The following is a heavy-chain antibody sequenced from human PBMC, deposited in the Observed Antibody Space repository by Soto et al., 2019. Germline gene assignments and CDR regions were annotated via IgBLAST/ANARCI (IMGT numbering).Heavy chain of an antibody. Sequence: PSETLSLTCAGSGGSISGYYWSWIRQSPGKGLEWIGYIYYSGSTNYNPSLKSRVTISVDTSKNQFSLKLNSVTAADTAMYYCARSSAPYHVDSWGRAPLATVPS. V-gene: IGHV4-59*01. CDR1: GGSISGYY. CDR2: IYYSGST. D-gene: IGHD6-6*01. CDR3: ARSSAPYHVDS. J-gene: IGHJ4*02.